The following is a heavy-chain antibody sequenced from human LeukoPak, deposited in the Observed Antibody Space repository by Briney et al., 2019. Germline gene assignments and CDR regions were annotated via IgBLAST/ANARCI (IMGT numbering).Heavy chain of an antibody. J-gene: IGHJ5*02. CDR2: ISVYNGNT. Sequence: GASVKVSCKASGYTFSSYGISWVRQAPGQGLEWMGWISVYNGNTNYAQKLQGRVTMTTETSTSTAYVELRSLRSDDTAVYYCARDNSVEDTAWWFDPWGQGTLVTVSS. V-gene: IGHV1-18*01. CDR1: GYTFSSYG. D-gene: IGHD4-23*01. CDR3: ARDNSVEDTAWWFDP.